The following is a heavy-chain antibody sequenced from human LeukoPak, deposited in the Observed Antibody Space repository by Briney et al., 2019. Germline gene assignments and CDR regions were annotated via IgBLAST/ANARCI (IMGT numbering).Heavy chain of an antibody. J-gene: IGHJ4*02. D-gene: IGHD3-10*01. CDR2: ISYDGSNK. Sequence: PGGSLRLSCAASGFTFSSYAMHWVRQAPGKGLEWVAVISYDGSNKYYADSVKGRFTISRDNSKDTLYLQMNSLRAEDTAVYYCARDHKYYSTPTDIDYWGQGTLVTVSS. V-gene: IGHV3-30*04. CDR3: ARDHKYYSTPTDIDY. CDR1: GFTFSSYA.